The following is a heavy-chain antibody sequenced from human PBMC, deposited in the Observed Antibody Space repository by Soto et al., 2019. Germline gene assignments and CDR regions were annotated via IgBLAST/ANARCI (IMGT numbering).Heavy chain of an antibody. J-gene: IGHJ4*02. CDR3: ARDNGYSSGYTPDH. V-gene: IGHV4-59*01. CDR2: IYYSGST. CDR1: GGSISSYY. D-gene: IGHD5-18*01. Sequence: SETLSLTCTVSGGSISSYYWSWIRQPPGKGLEWIGYIYYSGSTNYNPSLKSRVTISVDTSKNQFSLKLSSVTVADTAVYYCARDNGYSSGYTPDHWGQGTLVTVSS.